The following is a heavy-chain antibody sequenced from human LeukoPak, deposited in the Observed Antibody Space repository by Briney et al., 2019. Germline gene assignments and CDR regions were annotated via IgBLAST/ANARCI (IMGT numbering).Heavy chain of an antibody. D-gene: IGHD3-10*01. CDR1: GGSMSSSRYY. V-gene: IGHV4-39*01. CDR2: IYYSGST. J-gene: IGHJ4*02. CDR3: ARHYGP. Sequence: KPSETLSLTCTVSGGSMSSSRYYWGWIRQPPGKGLEWIGSIYYSGSTYYNPSLKSRVTISVDTSKNQFSLKLNSVTATDTAVYYYARHYGPWGQGTLVTVSS.